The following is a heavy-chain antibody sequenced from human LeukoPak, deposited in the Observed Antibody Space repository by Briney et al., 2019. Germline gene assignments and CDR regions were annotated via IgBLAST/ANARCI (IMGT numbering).Heavy chain of an antibody. D-gene: IGHD1-26*01. CDR1: GFSFGDYA. V-gene: IGHV3-9*03. CDR3: ANDRAELGASRSYAFDV. Sequence: GGSLRLSCAASGFSFGDYAMHWVRQAPGKGLEWVAGVNWNSAYIGYGDSMKGRVTIYRDNAKKSLYLQMNGLRVEDMALYYCANDRAELGASRSYAFDVWGQGTMVTVSS. CDR2: VNWNSAYI. J-gene: IGHJ3*01.